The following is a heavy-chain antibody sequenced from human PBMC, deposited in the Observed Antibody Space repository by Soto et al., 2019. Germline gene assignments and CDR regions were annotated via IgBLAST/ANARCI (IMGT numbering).Heavy chain of an antibody. V-gene: IGHV3-23*01. CDR3: ARVAPYCSTTTCYIDS. Sequence: EVQLLESEGGLVRPGGSLRLSCAASGFTFSSYPMKWVRQGPGKGLEWVSTIGGSGTGFNTDYADSVKGRFVISRDNSKNTVYLQMNSLRAEDTALYYCARVAPYCSTTTCYIDSWGQGTLVTVSS. J-gene: IGHJ4*02. CDR2: IGGSGTGFNT. CDR1: GFTFSSYP. D-gene: IGHD2-2*01.